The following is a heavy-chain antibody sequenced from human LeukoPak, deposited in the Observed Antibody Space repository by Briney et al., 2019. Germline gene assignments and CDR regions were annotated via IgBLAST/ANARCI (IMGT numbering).Heavy chain of an antibody. CDR2: INPNSGGT. CDR3: ARDRCSSTSCLDY. Sequence: GASVKVSCKASGYTFTGYYMHWVRQAPGQGLEWMGWINPNSGGTNYAQKFQGWVTMTRDTSISTAYMELSRLRSDDTAVYYCARDRCSSTSCLDYWGQGTLVTVSS. V-gene: IGHV1-2*04. D-gene: IGHD2-2*01. J-gene: IGHJ4*02. CDR1: GYTFTGYY.